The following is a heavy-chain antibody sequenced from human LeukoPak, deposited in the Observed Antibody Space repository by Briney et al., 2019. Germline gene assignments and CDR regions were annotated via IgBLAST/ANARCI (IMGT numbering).Heavy chain of an antibody. CDR3: ARDSYRSSTSCYWFDY. CDR2: IYHSGST. J-gene: IGHJ4*02. CDR1: GYSISSGYY. V-gene: IGHV4-38-2*02. D-gene: IGHD2-2*01. Sequence: PSETLSLTCTVSGYSISSGYYWGWIRQPPGKGLEWIGSIYHSGSTYYNPSLKSRVTISVDTSKNQFSLKLSSVTAADTAVYYCARDSYRSSTSCYWFDYWGQGTLVTVSS.